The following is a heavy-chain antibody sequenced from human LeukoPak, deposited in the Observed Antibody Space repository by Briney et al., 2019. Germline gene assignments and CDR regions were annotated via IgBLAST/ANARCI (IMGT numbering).Heavy chain of an antibody. V-gene: IGHV3-21*01. D-gene: IGHD3-22*01. CDR2: ISNSGSYI. CDR3: ARDLPHYYDSSGYPQPY. Sequence: GGSLRLSCEASGFTFSSYNMNWVRQAPGKGLEWVSSISNSGSYIYYADSVKGRFTISRINAKNSLYLQMNSLRAKDTAVYYCARDLPHYYDSSGYPQPYWGQGTLVTVSS. J-gene: IGHJ4*02. CDR1: GFTFSSYN.